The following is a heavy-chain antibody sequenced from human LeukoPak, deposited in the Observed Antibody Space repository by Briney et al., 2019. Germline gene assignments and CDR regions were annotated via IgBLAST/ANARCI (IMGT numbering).Heavy chain of an antibody. D-gene: IGHD3-10*01. CDR1: GASISSGNYY. V-gene: IGHV4-39*07. Sequence: SETLSLTCTVSGASISSGNYYWGWIRQPPGKGLEWLGSIYYSGDTYNNLPLKSRVTISVDTAKSQFSLRLSSVTAADTAVYYCASEKLLWFGELLKLAYWGQGTLVTVSS. CDR3: ASEKLLWFGELLKLAY. CDR2: IYYSGDT. J-gene: IGHJ4*02.